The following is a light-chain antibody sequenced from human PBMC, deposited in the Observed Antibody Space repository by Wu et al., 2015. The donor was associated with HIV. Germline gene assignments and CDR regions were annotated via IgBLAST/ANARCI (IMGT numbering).Light chain of an antibody. Sequence: EIELTRSPTTLSLSPGESATLSCRAGQSISNYLAWYQQKPGQAPRLLIYEVSNRAAGIPARFSGSGSGTDFTLTISSLGAEDFAVYYCQHRRNWPLTFGGGTKVEIK. CDR2: EVS. CDR3: QHRRNWPLT. J-gene: IGKJ4*01. CDR1: QSISNY. V-gene: IGKV3-11*01.